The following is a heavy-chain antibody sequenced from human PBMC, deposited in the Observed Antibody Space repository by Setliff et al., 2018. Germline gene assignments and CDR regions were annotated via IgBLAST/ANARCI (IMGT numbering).Heavy chain of an antibody. CDR1: DDSISSRHYY. CDR2: IYTDGST. V-gene: IGHV4-61*02. Sequence: SETLSLTCTVSDDSISSRHYYWSWIRQPAGKGLECIGRIYTDGSTKYNPSLNSRVTLLIDTAKNQISLRLSSVTAADTAVYFCARVTGFSYMDVWGKGTTVTVSS. J-gene: IGHJ6*03. CDR3: ARVTGFSYMDV. D-gene: IGHD3-3*01.